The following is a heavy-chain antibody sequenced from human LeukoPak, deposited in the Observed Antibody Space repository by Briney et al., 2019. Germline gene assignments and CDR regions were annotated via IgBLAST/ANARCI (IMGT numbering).Heavy chain of an antibody. Sequence: SETLSLTCTVSGGSISSYYWSWIRQPPDKGLEWIGYIYYSGNTNYNPSLKSRVTISVDTSKNQFSLRLSSVTAADTAVYYCARSYCGGGSCGAFDIWGQGTMVTVSS. CDR3: ARSYCGGGSCGAFDI. D-gene: IGHD2-15*01. J-gene: IGHJ3*02. CDR2: IYYSGNT. CDR1: GGSISSYY. V-gene: IGHV4-59*01.